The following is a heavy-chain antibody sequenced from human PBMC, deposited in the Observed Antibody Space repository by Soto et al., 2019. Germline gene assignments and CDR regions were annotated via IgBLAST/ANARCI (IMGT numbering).Heavy chain of an antibody. V-gene: IGHV3-23*01. CDR3: AKYYGYNFDY. Sequence: GGSLRLSCAASGFTFDDYGMSWVRQAPGKGLEWVSTISGSGGTTYYADSVKGRFSISRDNSKNTLYLQMNSLRAEDTAVYYCAKYYGYNFDYWGQGTPVTSPQ. CDR2: ISGSGGTT. D-gene: IGHD3-16*01. CDR1: GFTFDDYG. J-gene: IGHJ4*02.